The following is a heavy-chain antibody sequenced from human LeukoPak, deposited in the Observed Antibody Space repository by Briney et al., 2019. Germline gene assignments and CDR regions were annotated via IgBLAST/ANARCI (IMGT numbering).Heavy chain of an antibody. V-gene: IGHV3-66*04. Sequence: GVSLRLSCAVSGFTVNRNYMSWVRQAPGKGLEWGSFIYSGGTRYYADSVKGRFTISSDNSKNTLYLQMNSLRAEDTAVYYFTRRGYGDYAPFDYCGQGTLVTVSS. CDR1: GFTVNRNY. CDR3: TRRGYGDYAPFDY. J-gene: IGHJ4*02. CDR2: IYSGGTR. D-gene: IGHD4-17*01.